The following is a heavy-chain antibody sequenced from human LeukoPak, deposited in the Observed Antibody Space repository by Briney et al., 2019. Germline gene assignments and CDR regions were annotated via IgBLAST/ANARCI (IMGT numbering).Heavy chain of an antibody. V-gene: IGHV4-34*01. Sequence: SETLSLTCAVYGGSFSGYYWSWIRQPPGKGLEWIGEINHSGSTNYNPSLKSRVTISVDTSKNQFSLKLSSVTAADTAVYYCARENGGVGGIDYWGQGTLVTVSS. CDR1: GGSFSGYY. CDR3: ARENGGVGGIDY. CDR2: INHSGST. J-gene: IGHJ4*02. D-gene: IGHD3-16*01.